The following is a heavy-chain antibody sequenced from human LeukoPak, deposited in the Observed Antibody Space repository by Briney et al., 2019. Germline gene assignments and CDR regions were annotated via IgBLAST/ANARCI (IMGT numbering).Heavy chain of an antibody. D-gene: IGHD1-1*01. CDR1: GFTFSSYA. CDR3: AKSLLPPATGRGRPFDI. Sequence: PGGSLRLSCAASGFTFSSYAMHWVRQAPGKGLEWVAVISYDGSNKYYADSVKGRFTISRDNSKNTLYLQMNSLRADDTAVYYCAKSLLPPATGRGRPFDIGGKGTMVTVSS. V-gene: IGHV3-30-3*02. CDR2: ISYDGSNK. J-gene: IGHJ3*02.